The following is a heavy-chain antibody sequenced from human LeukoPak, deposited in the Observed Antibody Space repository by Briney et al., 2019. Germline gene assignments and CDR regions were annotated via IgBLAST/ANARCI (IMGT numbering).Heavy chain of an antibody. Sequence: LESLSLTCTVSGGSISSYYWSWIRQPPGKGLEWIGYIYYSGSTNYNPSLKSRVTISVDTSKNQFSLKLSSVTAADTAVYYCARGYCSGGSCYNRYWGQGTLVTVSS. J-gene: IGHJ4*02. CDR3: ARGYCSGGSCYNRY. D-gene: IGHD2-15*01. V-gene: IGHV4-59*01. CDR1: GGSISSYY. CDR2: IYYSGST.